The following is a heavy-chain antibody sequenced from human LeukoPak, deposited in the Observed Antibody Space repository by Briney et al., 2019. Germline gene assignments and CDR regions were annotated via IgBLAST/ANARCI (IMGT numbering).Heavy chain of an antibody. Sequence: PGGSLRLSCAASGFSVRTNYMSWVRQAPRKGLEWVSVIYSGGIIGYSASVKGRVTISSNNSRDTLHLQMSSLRVDDTAVYYCVRAVHHLFYSDSSGYYGDAFDVWGQGTVVTVSS. CDR1: GFSVRTNY. V-gene: IGHV3-53*01. CDR3: VRAVHHLFYSDSSGYYGDAFDV. CDR2: IYSGGII. D-gene: IGHD3-22*01. J-gene: IGHJ3*01.